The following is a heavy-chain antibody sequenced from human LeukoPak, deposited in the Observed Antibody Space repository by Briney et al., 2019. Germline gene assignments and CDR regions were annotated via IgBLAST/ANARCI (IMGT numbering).Heavy chain of an antibody. D-gene: IGHD2-2*01. Sequence: ASVKVSCKASGYTFTNYGISWVRQATGQGLEWMGWMNPNSGNTGYAQKFQGRVAMTRNTSISTAYMELSSLRSEDTAVYYCARGRVKGYCSSTSCLNWFDPWGQGTLVTVSS. J-gene: IGHJ5*02. CDR3: ARGRVKGYCSSTSCLNWFDP. CDR2: MNPNSGNT. V-gene: IGHV1-8*01. CDR1: GYTFTNYG.